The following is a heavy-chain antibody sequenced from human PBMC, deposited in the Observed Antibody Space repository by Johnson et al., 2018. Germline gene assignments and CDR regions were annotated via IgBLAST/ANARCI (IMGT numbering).Heavy chain of an antibody. CDR1: GSTLRSYA. CDR2: ISGSGGST. CDR3: AKDMSTMRPLSAY. V-gene: IGHV3-23*04. J-gene: IGHJ4*02. Sequence: VQLVESGGGLVQSGGSLRLSCAASGSTLRSYAMSWVRQSPGKGLEWVSGISGSGGSTWYADSVKGRFTISRDSSKDTLYLQMNSLRAEDTAVYYCAKDMSTMRPLSAYWGQGTLVTVSS. D-gene: IGHD5/OR15-5a*01.